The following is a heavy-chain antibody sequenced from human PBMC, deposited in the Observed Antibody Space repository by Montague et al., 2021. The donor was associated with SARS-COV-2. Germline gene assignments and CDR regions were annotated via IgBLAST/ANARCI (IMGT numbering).Heavy chain of an antibody. CDR3: ARHYYGSGSYYLGEFDX. Sequence: SETLSLTCTVSGGSISSSSYYWRWIRQPPGKGLEWIGSIYYSGSTYYNPSLKSRVTISVDTSKNQLSLKLSSVAAADTAVYYCARHYYGSGSYYLGEFDXWGQGTLVTVSS. CDR1: GGSISSSSYY. J-gene: IGHJ4*02. D-gene: IGHD3-10*01. CDR2: IYYSGST. V-gene: IGHV4-39*01.